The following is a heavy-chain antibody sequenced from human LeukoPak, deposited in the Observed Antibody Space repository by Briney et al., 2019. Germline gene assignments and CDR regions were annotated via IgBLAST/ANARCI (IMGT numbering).Heavy chain of an antibody. Sequence: SETLSLTCTVSGGSISSYYWSWIRQPPGKGLEWIGYIYYSGSTNYNPSLKSRVTISVDTSKNQFSPKLSSVTAADTAVYYCARSDSSAYNWFDPWGQGTLVTVSS. D-gene: IGHD3-22*01. J-gene: IGHJ5*02. CDR3: ARSDSSAYNWFDP. CDR2: IYYSGST. CDR1: GGSISSYY. V-gene: IGHV4-59*08.